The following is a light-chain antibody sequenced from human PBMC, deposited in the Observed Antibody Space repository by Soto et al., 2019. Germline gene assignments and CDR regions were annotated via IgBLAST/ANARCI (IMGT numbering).Light chain of an antibody. CDR2: DAS. J-gene: IGKJ4*01. V-gene: IGKV1-33*01. CDR1: QDISNY. CDR3: QQYDNLPLT. Sequence: DIQMTQSPSSLSASVGDRVTITCQASQDISNYLNWYQQKPGKAPKLLIYDASNLETGVPSRFSGRGSGTDFTFTISSLQPDDIATYYCQQYDNLPLTFGGGTKVDIK.